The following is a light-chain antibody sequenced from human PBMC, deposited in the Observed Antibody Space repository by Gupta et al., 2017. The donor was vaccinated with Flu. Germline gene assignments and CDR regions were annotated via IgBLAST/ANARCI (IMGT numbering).Light chain of an antibody. Sequence: SVLTLPPSVSASPAPQVPIPCTGSSFNIGAPYAVHWYQLLPGTSPKLLIYSNNNRPSGVPDRFSGSKSGTSASLAITVLQAEDEADYYCQSYDSSLSAYVFGTGTKVTVL. CDR2: SNN. CDR3: QSYDSSLSAYV. CDR1: SFNIGAPYA. J-gene: IGLJ1*01. V-gene: IGLV1-40*01.